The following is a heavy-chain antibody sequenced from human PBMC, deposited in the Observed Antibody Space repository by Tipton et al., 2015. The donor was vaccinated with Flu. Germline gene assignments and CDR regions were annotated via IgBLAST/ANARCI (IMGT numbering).Heavy chain of an antibody. Sequence: LRLSCAVSGGSISYYYWSWIRQPPGKGLEWIGYTYYSGNTYYNPSLKSRVTISVDTSRNQCSLKLSSVTAADTAVYYCARGTSTATMKAFDYWGQGTLVTVSS. D-gene: IGHD3-22*01. CDR1: GGSISYYY. V-gene: IGHV4-59*01. CDR2: TYYSGNT. J-gene: IGHJ4*02. CDR3: ARGTSTATMKAFDY.